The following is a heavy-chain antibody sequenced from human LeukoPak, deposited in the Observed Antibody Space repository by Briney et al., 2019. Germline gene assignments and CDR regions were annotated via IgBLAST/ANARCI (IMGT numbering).Heavy chain of an antibody. CDR3: STDFGYYDSSGYNYFNY. J-gene: IGHJ4*02. CDR2: IKSKTDGGTT. CDR1: GFTFSSYG. Sequence: GGSLRLSCAASGFTFSSYGMHWVRQAPGKGLEWVGRIKSKTDGGTTDYAAPVKGRFTISRDDSKNTLYLQMNSLKTEDTAVYYCSTDFGYYDSSGYNYFNYWGQGTLVTVSS. D-gene: IGHD3-22*01. V-gene: IGHV3-15*01.